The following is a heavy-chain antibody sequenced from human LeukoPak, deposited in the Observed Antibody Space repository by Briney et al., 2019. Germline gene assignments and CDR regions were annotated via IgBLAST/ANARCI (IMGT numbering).Heavy chain of an antibody. J-gene: IGHJ2*01. V-gene: IGHV3-21*04. D-gene: IGHD6-19*01. Sequence: GGSLRLSCATYGFTFTSYSMNWVRQAPGKGLEWVSSIGPSGGSIFYADSVKGRITISRDNAQNSLHLQLSSLSADDTAVYYCARLAGSRPPWYLDLWGRGTLVTVSS. CDR1: GFTFTSYS. CDR2: IGPSGGSI. CDR3: ARLAGSRPPWYLDL.